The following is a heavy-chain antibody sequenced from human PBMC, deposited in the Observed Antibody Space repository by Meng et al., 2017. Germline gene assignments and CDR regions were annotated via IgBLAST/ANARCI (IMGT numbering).Heavy chain of an antibody. J-gene: IGHJ4*02. CDR3: SRDLEYTSFDY. CDR1: GVTFSGYA. V-gene: IGHV3-30*03. D-gene: IGHD6-6*01. Sequence: LVEGGGGVLQPGRSLRLSCAASGVTFSGYAMHWVRQAPGKGLEWIAVISYDGSNKYYADSVKGRFTISRDNSKNTLYPQMNSLRAEDTAVYYCSRDLEYTSFDYWGQGTLVTVSS. CDR2: ISYDGSNK.